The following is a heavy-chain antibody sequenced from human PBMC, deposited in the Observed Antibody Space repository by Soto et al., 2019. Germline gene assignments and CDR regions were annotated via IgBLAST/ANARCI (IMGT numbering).Heavy chain of an antibody. V-gene: IGHV1-69*05. J-gene: IGHJ4*02. CDR1: GVTFSSYA. Sequence: ASVKVSCKASGVTFSSYAISWVRQAPGQGLEWMGGIIPIFGTANYAQKFQGRVTMTTDKSTSTAYMELRSLRSDDTAVYYCVIAAQPYYFDYWGQGTLVTVSS. CDR3: VIAAQPYYFDY. CDR2: IIPIFGTA.